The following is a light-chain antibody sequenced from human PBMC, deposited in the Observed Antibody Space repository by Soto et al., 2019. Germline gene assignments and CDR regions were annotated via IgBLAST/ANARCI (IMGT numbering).Light chain of an antibody. CDR1: QSVSSN. J-gene: IGKJ1*01. Sequence: EIMMTQSPGTLSASPGERATLSCRASQSVSSNLAWYQQKPGQAPRLLIYAVSTRATGIPARFSGSGSGTEVPLTISSLQSEDFSVYYCQQYNKWPLTFGQGTKVEIK. CDR3: QQYNKWPLT. V-gene: IGKV3-15*01. CDR2: AVS.